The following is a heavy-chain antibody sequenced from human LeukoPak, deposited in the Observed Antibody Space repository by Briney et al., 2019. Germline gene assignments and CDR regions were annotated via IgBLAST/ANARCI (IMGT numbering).Heavy chain of an antibody. CDR3: TYSSRWPLASEYFQH. CDR2: INHSGST. CDR1: GGSFSGYY. J-gene: IGHJ1*01. V-gene: IGHV4-34*01. D-gene: IGHD6-13*01. Sequence: PSETLSLTCAVYGGSFSGYYWSWIRQPPGKGLEWIGEINHSGSTNYNPSLKSRVTISVDTSKKQFSLKLSSVTAADTAVYYCTYSSRWPLASEYFQHWGQGTLVTVSS.